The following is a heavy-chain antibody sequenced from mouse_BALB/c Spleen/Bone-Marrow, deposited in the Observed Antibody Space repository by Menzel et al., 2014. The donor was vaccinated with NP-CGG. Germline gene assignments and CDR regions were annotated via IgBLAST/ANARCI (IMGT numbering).Heavy chain of an antibody. J-gene: IGHJ4*01. D-gene: IGHD2-3*01. Sequence: VQLQQSGGDLVKPGGSLKLSCAASGFTFSSYGMSWVRQTPVKRLEWVATISRGGSSTYYPDSVKGRFTISRDNAKNTLYLQMSSLKSEDTAMYYCTRDLCDGYSYYAMDYWGQGTSVTVSS. V-gene: IGHV5-6*01. CDR1: GFTFSSYG. CDR2: ISRGGSST. CDR3: TRDLCDGYSYYAMDY.